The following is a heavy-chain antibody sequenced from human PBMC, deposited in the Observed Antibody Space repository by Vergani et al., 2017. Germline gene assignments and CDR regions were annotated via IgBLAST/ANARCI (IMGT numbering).Heavy chain of an antibody. CDR2: IDHTGRP. Sequence: QVQLQQWGGGLLKPSETLSLTCVVNGGSFTSYHWTWIRQSPGEGLKWVGDIDHTGRPDYNPSLKCRLTMSVDKSRNQFSLTLNSVTATDTAIYFCARVNTETNGHLYYYYYMDVWGQGTAVTVS. CDR3: ARVNTETNGHLYYYYYMDV. CDR1: GGSFTSYH. D-gene: IGHD4-11*01. J-gene: IGHJ6*03. V-gene: IGHV4-34*01.